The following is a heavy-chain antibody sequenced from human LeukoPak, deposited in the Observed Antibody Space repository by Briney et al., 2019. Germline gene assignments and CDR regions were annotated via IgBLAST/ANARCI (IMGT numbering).Heavy chain of an antibody. V-gene: IGHV3-48*01. CDR2: ISSSSSTI. CDR1: GFTFSSYS. CDR3: ARLDFYYSSTSCDDY. J-gene: IGHJ4*02. Sequence: GGSLRLSCAASGFTFSSYSMNWVRQAPGKGLEWVSYISSSSSTIYYADSVKGRFTISRDNAKNSLYLQMNSLRAEDTAVYYCARLDFYYSSTSCDDYWGQGTLVTVSS. D-gene: IGHD2-2*01.